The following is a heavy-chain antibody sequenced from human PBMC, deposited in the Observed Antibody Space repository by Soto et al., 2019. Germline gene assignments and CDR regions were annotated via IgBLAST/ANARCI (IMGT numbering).Heavy chain of an antibody. CDR2: IDPSDSYT. Sequence: GESMKISCKGSGYSFTIYWISWVRQMPGKGLEWMGRIDPSDSYTNYSPSFQGHVTISADKSISTAYLQWSSLKASDTAMYYCARLPXYSSGWYVDYYYYGMDVWGQGTTVTVSS. J-gene: IGHJ6*02. V-gene: IGHV5-10-1*01. D-gene: IGHD6-19*01. CDR1: GYSFTIYW. CDR3: ARLPXYSSGWYVDYYYYGMDV.